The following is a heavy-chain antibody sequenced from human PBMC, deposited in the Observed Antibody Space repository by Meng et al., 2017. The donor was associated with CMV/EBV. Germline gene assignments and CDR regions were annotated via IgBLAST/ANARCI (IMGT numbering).Heavy chain of an antibody. CDR3: AREGEVTIFGVVIYYYYGMDV. V-gene: IGHV3-48*04. Sequence: GESLKISCAASGFTFSSYGMHWVRQAPGKGLEWVSYISSSGSTIYYADSVKGRFTISRDNAKNSLYLQMNSLRAEDTAVYYCAREGEVTIFGVVIYYYYGMDVWGQGTTVTVSS. CDR1: GFTFSSYG. J-gene: IGHJ6*02. CDR2: ISSSGSTI. D-gene: IGHD3-3*01.